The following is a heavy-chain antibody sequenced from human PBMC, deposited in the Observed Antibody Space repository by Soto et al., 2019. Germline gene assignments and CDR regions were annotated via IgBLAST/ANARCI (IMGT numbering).Heavy chain of an antibody. CDR2: IGTAGDT. D-gene: IGHD4-4*01. Sequence: GGSLRLSCAASGFTFSSYDMHWVRQATGKGLEWVSAIGTAGDTYYPGSVKGRFTISRENAKNSLYLHMNSLRAGDTAVYYCARGGGLRGQYSKGVYYYGMDVGGQGTTVTVSS. CDR3: ARGGGLRGQYSKGVYYYGMDV. CDR1: GFTFSSYD. V-gene: IGHV3-13*01. J-gene: IGHJ6*02.